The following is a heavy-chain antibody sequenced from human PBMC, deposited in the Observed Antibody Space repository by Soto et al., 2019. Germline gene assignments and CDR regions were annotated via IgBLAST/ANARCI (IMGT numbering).Heavy chain of an antibody. V-gene: IGHV3-23*01. CDR2: ISGSGGST. J-gene: IGHJ3*02. Sequence: PGGSLRLSCAASGFTFSSYAMSWVRQAPGKGLEWVSAISGSGGSTYYADSVKGRFTISRDNSKNTLYLQMNSLRAEDTAVYYCAKDLFGGPITIADDAFDIWGQGTMVTV. CDR1: GFTFSSYA. D-gene: IGHD6-13*01. CDR3: AKDLFGGPITIADDAFDI.